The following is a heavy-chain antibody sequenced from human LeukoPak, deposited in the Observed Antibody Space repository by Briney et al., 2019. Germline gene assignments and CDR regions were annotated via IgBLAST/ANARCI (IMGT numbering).Heavy chain of an antibody. Sequence: ASVKVSCKASGYTFTSYGISWVRQAPGQGLEWMGWISAYNGNTNYAQKLQGRVTMTTDTSTSTAYMELRSLRSDDTAVYYCAGAGYYYDSSGYYEPLDYWGQGTLVTVSS. CDR3: AGAGYYYDSSGYYEPLDY. D-gene: IGHD3-22*01. CDR2: ISAYNGNT. CDR1: GYTFTSYG. V-gene: IGHV1-18*01. J-gene: IGHJ4*02.